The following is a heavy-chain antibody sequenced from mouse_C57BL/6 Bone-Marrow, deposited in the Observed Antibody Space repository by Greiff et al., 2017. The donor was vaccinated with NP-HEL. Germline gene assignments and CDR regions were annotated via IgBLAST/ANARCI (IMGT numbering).Heavy chain of an antibody. CDR2: ISSGSSTI. CDR1: GFTFSDYG. D-gene: IGHD3-2*02. V-gene: IGHV5-17*01. CDR3: ARTAQATLFDY. Sequence: DVKLVESGGGLVKPGGSLKLSCAASGFTFSDYGMHWVRQAPEKGLEWVAYISSGSSTIYYADTVKGRSTITRDNAKNTLFLQMTSLRSEDAAMYYCARTAQATLFDYGGQGTTLTASS. J-gene: IGHJ2*01.